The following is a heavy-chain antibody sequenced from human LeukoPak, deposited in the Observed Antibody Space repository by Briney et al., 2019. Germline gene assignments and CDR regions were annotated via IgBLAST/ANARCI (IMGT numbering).Heavy chain of an antibody. CDR2: INGRADEA. D-gene: IGHD3-10*02. CDR1: GFTFSNYG. J-gene: IGHJ6*02. V-gene: IGHV3-23*01. Sequence: PGGSLRLSCAASGFTFSNYGMNWVRQAPGKGLEWVSSINGRADEAHHADSVKGRFAISRDNSKNTLFLQLHNLRVEDTALYYCARDLHYYVAMDVWGQGTTVTVSS. CDR3: ARDLHYYVAMDV.